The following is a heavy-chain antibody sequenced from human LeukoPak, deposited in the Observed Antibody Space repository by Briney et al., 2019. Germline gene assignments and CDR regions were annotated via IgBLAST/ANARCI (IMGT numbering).Heavy chain of an antibody. D-gene: IGHD3-16*01. CDR3: AAMTFNWFDP. V-gene: IGHV3-64*01. CDR2: ISSNGGST. CDR1: GVTFSSYA. Sequence: GGSPRLSCAASGVTFSSYAMHWVRQAPGKGLEYVSAISSNGGSTYYANSVKGRFTISRDNSKNTLYLQMNSLRAEDTAVYYCAAMTFNWFDPWGQGTLVTVSS. J-gene: IGHJ5*02.